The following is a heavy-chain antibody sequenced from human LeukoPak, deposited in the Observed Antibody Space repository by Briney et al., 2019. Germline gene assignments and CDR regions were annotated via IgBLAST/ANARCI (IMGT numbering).Heavy chain of an antibody. J-gene: IGHJ5*02. Sequence: KPSETLSLTCTVSGGSISSSSYYWGWIRQPPGKGLEWIGSIYYSGSTYYNPSLKSRVTISVDTSKNQFSLKLSSVTAADTAVYYCARWVRFYYGVKGYNWFDPWGQGTLVTVSS. CDR2: IYYSGST. V-gene: IGHV4-39*07. D-gene: IGHD3-22*01. CDR3: ARWVRFYYGVKGYNWFDP. CDR1: GGSISSSSYY.